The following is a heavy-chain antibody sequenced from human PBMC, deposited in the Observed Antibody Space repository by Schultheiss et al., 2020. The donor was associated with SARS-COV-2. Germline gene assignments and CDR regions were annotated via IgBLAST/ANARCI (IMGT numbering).Heavy chain of an antibody. Sequence: GESLKISCAASGFTFSSYGMHWVRQAPGKGLEWVAVIWYDGSNKYYADSVKGRFTISRDNSKNTLYLQMNSLRAEDTAVYYCAKGITTRRFYYDMDVWGQGTTVTVSS. CDR1: GFTFSSYG. CDR3: AKGITTRRFYYDMDV. V-gene: IGHV3-33*06. D-gene: IGHD1-1*01. CDR2: IWYDGSNK. J-gene: IGHJ6*02.